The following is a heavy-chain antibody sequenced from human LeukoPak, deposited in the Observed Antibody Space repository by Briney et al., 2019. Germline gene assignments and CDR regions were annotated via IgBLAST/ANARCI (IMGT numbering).Heavy chain of an antibody. V-gene: IGHV3-74*01. J-gene: IGHJ5*02. Sequence: GGSLRPSCAASGLTFNSYWMHWVRQAPGKGLVWVSRIDEDGKTIDYADSVKGRFTISRDNAKDTLYLQMSSLRDEDTAVYYCVSDLCGGDDQWGRGTLVTVSS. CDR2: IDEDGKTI. CDR1: GLTFNSYW. CDR3: VSDLCGGDDQ. D-gene: IGHD3-3*01.